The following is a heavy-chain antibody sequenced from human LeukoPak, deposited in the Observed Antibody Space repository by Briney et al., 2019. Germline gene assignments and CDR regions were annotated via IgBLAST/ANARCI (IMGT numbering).Heavy chain of an antibody. Sequence: GGSLRLSCAASGFTFSSYWMHWVRQAPGKGLVWVSRINSVGSSTTYADSVKGRFTISRDNAKNTLYLHMNSLRAEDTAVYYCARDFDRYYFDSWGQGTLVTVSS. D-gene: IGHD3-9*01. CDR1: GFTFSSYW. CDR3: ARDFDRYYFDS. J-gene: IGHJ4*02. V-gene: IGHV3-74*01. CDR2: INSVGSST.